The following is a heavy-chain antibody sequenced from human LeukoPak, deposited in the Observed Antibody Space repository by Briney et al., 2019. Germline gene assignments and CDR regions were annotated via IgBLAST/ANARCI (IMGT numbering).Heavy chain of an antibody. J-gene: IGHJ4*02. CDR1: GGSISSYY. Sequence: PSETRSLTCTVSGGSISSYYWSWIRQPAGKGLEWIGRVYTSGSTNYNPSLKSRVTMSVDTSKNQFSLKLSSVTAADTAVYYCAGALYYDFWSGYLWDYWGQGTLVTVSS. CDR3: AGALYYDFWSGYLWDY. CDR2: VYTSGST. D-gene: IGHD3-3*01. V-gene: IGHV4-4*07.